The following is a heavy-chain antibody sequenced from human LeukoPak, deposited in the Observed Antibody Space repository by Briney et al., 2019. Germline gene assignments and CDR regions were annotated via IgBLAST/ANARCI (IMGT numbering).Heavy chain of an antibody. CDR1: GFTFDDYA. V-gene: IGHV3-7*01. CDR2: IKQDGSEK. CDR3: ARAFNYYDSSGYTPDAFDI. D-gene: IGHD3-22*01. Sequence: PGGSLRLSCAASGFTFDDYAMHWVRQAPGKGLEWVANIKQDGSEKYYVDSVKGRFTISRDNAKNSLYLEMNSLRAEDTAVYYCARAFNYYDSSGYTPDAFDIWGQGTMVTVSS. J-gene: IGHJ3*02.